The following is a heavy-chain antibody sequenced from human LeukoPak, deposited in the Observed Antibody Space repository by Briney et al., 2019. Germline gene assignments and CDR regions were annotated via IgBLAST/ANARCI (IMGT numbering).Heavy chain of an antibody. CDR1: GYSFTSYW. V-gene: IGHV5-10-1*01. CDR3: ARTEWFGELFTDP. CDR2: IDPSDSYT. D-gene: IGHD3-10*01. Sequence: GESLKISCKGSGYSFTSYWISWVRQMPGKGLEWMGRIDPSDSYTNYSPSFQGHVTISADKSISTAYLHWSSLKASDTAMYYCARTEWFGELFTDPWGQGTLVTVSS. J-gene: IGHJ5*02.